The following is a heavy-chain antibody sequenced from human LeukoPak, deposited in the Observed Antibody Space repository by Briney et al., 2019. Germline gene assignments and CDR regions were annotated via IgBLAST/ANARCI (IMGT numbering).Heavy chain of an antibody. V-gene: IGHV4-34*01. CDR1: GGSFSGYY. J-gene: IGHJ2*01. CDR3: ARFPVFAGDSLVTFDP. CDR2: INHSGST. Sequence: SETLSLTCAVYGGSFSGYYWSWIRQPPGKGLEWIGEINHSGSTNYNPSLKSRVTISVDTSKNQFSLKLSSVTAADTAVYYCARFPVFAGDSLVTFDPGAFAPLV. D-gene: IGHD2-21*02.